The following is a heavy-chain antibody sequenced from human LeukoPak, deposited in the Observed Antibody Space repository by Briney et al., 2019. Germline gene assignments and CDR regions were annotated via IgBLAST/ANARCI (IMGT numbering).Heavy chain of an antibody. CDR3: AGDSGDYNFDY. J-gene: IGHJ4*02. CDR2: LYYRGCT. CDR1: GGSISSSSYY. V-gene: IGHV4-39*01. Sequence: SETLSLTCTVSGGSISSSSYYWGWIRQPPGKGLDWVGNLYYRGCTDYKPSLKSRVTISVDTYTNQFSLRLSSVTAADTAIYFCAGDSGDYNFDYWGQGILVTVSS. D-gene: IGHD4-17*01.